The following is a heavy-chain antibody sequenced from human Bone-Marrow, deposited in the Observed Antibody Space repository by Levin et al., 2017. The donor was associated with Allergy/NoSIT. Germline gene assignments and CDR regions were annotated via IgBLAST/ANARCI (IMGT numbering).Heavy chain of an antibody. CDR1: GFTFNNYA. D-gene: IGHD1-26*01. Sequence: PGGSLRLSCAASGFTFNNYAMHWVRQAPGKGLEWVALISDDGSETYYADSVKGRFTISRDNSKNTLSLQMNSLRPEDTAVYYCAKYYEVGSIGPSDFWGQGTLVTVSS. CDR3: AKYYEVGSIGPSDF. V-gene: IGHV3-30*18. J-gene: IGHJ4*02. CDR2: ISDDGSET.